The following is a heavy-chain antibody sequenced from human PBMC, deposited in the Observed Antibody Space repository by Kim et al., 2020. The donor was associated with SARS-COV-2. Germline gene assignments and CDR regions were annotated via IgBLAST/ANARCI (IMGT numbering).Heavy chain of an antibody. Sequence: KFQGRVTMTRDTSTSTVYMGLSSLRSDDTAVYYCARGYSSSSSYAFDIWGQGTMVTVSS. D-gene: IGHD6-6*01. CDR3: ARGYSSSSSYAFDI. J-gene: IGHJ3*02. V-gene: IGHV1-46*01.